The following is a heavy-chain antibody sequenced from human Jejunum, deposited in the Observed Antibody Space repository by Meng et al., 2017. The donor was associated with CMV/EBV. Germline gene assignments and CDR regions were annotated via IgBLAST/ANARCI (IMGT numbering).Heavy chain of an antibody. CDR1: FNTYV. D-gene: IGHD3-3*01. Sequence: FNTYVMHSVRQAPGKGLEWVAVISFDGGRKYYGDSVQGRFTISRDNLKNTLYLQMNSLRVEDTAVYYCARDPHDFWNGRNWFDPWGQGTGVTVSS. CDR3: ARDPHDFWNGRNWFDP. V-gene: IGHV3-30*19. J-gene: IGHJ5*02. CDR2: ISFDGGRK.